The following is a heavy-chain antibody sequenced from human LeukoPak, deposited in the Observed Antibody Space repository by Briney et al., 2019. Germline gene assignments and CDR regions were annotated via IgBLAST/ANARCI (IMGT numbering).Heavy chain of an antibody. CDR3: ARDVTSSSSGLDY. J-gene: IGHJ4*02. Sequence: GGSLRLSCAASGFTFSSYSMNWVRQAPGKGLEWVLSISSSSSYIYYADSVKGRFTISRDNAKNSLYLQMNSLRAEDTAVYYCARDVTSSSSGLDYWGQGTLVTVSS. D-gene: IGHD2-15*01. CDR2: ISSSSSYI. V-gene: IGHV3-21*01. CDR1: GFTFSSYS.